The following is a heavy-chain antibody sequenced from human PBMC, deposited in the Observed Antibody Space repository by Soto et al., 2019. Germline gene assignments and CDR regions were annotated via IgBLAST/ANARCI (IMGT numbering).Heavy chain of an antibody. CDR3: ANPPPYYYDSSGYYSYFDY. V-gene: IGHV3-23*01. Sequence: GGSLRLSCAASGFTFSSYAMSWVRQAPGKGLEWVSAISGSGGSTYYADSVKGRFTISRDNSKNTLYLQMNSLRAEDTAVYYCANPPPYYYDSSGYYSYFDYWGQGTLVTVSS. D-gene: IGHD3-22*01. CDR2: ISGSGGST. CDR1: GFTFSSYA. J-gene: IGHJ4*02.